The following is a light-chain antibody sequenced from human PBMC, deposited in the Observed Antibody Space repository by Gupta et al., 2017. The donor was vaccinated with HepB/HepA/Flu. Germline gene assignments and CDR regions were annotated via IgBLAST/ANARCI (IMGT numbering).Light chain of an antibody. CDR1: SNDVGGYNL. V-gene: IGLV2-23*02. J-gene: IGLJ2*01. CDR3: CSYVGSSTVV. CDR2: EVT. Sequence: SALTQPASVSGSPGQAITISCTGTSNDVGGYNLVSWYQHHPGKAPELMIYEVTKRPSGVSTRFSGSKSGNTASLTISGLQAEDEADYYCCSYVGSSTVVFGGGTKLT.